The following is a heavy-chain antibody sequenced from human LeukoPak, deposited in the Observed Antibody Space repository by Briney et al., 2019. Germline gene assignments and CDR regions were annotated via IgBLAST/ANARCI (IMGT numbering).Heavy chain of an antibody. CDR1: GYTFTAYY. CDR2: IDPKSGGT. J-gene: IGHJ4*02. V-gene: IGHV1-2*02. Sequence: ASVRVSCKASGYTFTAYYLHWVRQAPGQGLEWMGWIDPKSGGTKIAQKFQGRVTMTRDTSMSTVCMELYSLRSDDTAVYSCARDPATSYYLDSWGQGILVTVSS. CDR3: ARDPATSYYLDS.